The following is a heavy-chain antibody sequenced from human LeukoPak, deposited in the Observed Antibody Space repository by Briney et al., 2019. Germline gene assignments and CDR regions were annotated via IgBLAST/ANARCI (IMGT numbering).Heavy chain of an antibody. D-gene: IGHD1-14*01. V-gene: IGHV3-30*02. CDR3: AKEQYPGYFDF. CDR1: GFTFSSYS. Sequence: PGGSLRLSCAASGFTFSSYSMNWVRQAPGKGLEWVCFIRFDATNKYYADSVKGRFTISRDNSKNTLYLQLNNVRTEDTATYFCAKEQYPGYFDFWGQGTLVTVSA. CDR2: IRFDATNK. J-gene: IGHJ4*02.